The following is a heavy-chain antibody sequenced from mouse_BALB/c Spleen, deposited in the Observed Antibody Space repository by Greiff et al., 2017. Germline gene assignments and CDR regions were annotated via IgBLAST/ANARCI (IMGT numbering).Heavy chain of an antibody. CDR3: ATDGNYAWFAY. Sequence: VQLKQSGAELVKPGASVKLSCTASGFNIKDTYMHWVKQRPEQGLEWIGRIDPANGNTKYDPKFQGKATITADTSSNTAYLQLSSLTSEDTAVYYCATDGNYAWFAYWGQGTLVTVSA. D-gene: IGHD2-1*01. CDR2: IDPANGNT. J-gene: IGHJ3*01. CDR1: GFNIKDTY. V-gene: IGHV14-3*02.